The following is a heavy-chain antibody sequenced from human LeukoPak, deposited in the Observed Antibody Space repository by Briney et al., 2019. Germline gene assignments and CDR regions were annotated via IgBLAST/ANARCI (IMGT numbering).Heavy chain of an antibody. V-gene: IGHV4-34*01. CDR3: ARDHIVATTIVQYNWFDP. Sequence: PSETLPLTCAVYGGSFSGYYWSWIRQPPGKGLEWIGEINHSGSTNYNPSLKSRVTISVDTSKNQFSLKLSSVTAADTAVYYCARDHIVATTIVQYNWFDPWGQGTLVTVSS. CDR2: INHSGST. CDR1: GGSFSGYY. J-gene: IGHJ5*02. D-gene: IGHD5-12*01.